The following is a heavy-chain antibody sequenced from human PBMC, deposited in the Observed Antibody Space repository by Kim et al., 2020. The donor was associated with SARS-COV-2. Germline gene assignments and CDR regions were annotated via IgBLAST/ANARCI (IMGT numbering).Heavy chain of an antibody. Sequence: SETLSLTCKVSGGSITNYHLNWIRQSAGKGLEWIGRIYTSGDTDYNPSLRGRVTMSMDPSKNLLSLRVTSVTTADTAVYYCAASPTILPTAIRWFDPWGQGFLVTVSS. CDR1: GGSITNYH. J-gene: IGHJ5*02. CDR2: IYTSGDT. CDR3: AASPTILPTAIRWFDP. V-gene: IGHV4-4*07. D-gene: IGHD2-21*02.